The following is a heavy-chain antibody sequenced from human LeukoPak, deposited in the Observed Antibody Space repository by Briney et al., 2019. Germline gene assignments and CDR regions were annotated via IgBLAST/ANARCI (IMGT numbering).Heavy chain of an antibody. D-gene: IGHD6-13*01. Sequence: GSSVKVSCKASGGTFSSYAVSWVRQAPGQGLEWMGGIIPIFGTANYAQKFQGRVTITTDESTSAVYMELSSLTSEDTAMYYCARTYSSSWSYCDSWGQGTLVTVSS. CDR2: IIPIFGTA. V-gene: IGHV1-69*05. CDR3: ARTYSSSWSYCDS. J-gene: IGHJ4*02. CDR1: GGTFSSYA.